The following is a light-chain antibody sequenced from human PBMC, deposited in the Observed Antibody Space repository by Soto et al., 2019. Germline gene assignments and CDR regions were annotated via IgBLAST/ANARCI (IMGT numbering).Light chain of an antibody. J-gene: IGKJ2*01. CDR1: QYVSSSQ. Sequence: EVVLTQSPGTLSLSPGERATLSCRASQYVSSSQLAWYQQKPGLAPRLLIYGASSRATGIPDRFSGSGSGTDFTLTISRLEPEEFAVYYCQQHGYSPRTFGQGTKLDI. CDR2: GAS. CDR3: QQHGYSPRT. V-gene: IGKV3-20*01.